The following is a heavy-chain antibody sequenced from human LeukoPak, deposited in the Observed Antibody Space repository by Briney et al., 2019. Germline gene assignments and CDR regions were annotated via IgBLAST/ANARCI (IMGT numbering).Heavy chain of an antibody. J-gene: IGHJ3*02. CDR3: ASNLVPAAMWYAFDI. CDR1: GYSISSGYY. Sequence: SETLSLTCAVSGYSISSGYYWGWIRQPPGKGLEWIGSIYHSGSTYYNPSLKSRVTISVDTSTNQFSLKLSSVTAADTAVYYCASNLVPAAMWYAFDIWGQGTMVTVSS. CDR2: IYHSGST. D-gene: IGHD2-2*01. V-gene: IGHV4-38-2*01.